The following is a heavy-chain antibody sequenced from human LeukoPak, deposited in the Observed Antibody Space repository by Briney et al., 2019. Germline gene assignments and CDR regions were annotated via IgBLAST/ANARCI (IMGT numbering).Heavy chain of an antibody. CDR1: GGSISSGGYY. J-gene: IGHJ5*02. D-gene: IGHD2-2*01. Sequence: TSETLSLTCTVSGGSISSGGYYWSWIRQPPGKGLEWIGYIYHSGSTYYNPSLKSRVTISVDRSKNQFSLKLSSVTAADTAVYYCARGNGGDIVVVPAARWFDPWGQGTLVTVSS. CDR2: IYHSGST. V-gene: IGHV4-30-2*01. CDR3: ARGNGGDIVVVPAARWFDP.